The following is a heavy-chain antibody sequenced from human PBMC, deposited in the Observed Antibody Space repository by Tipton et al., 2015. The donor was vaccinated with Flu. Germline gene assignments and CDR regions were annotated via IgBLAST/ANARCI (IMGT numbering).Heavy chain of an antibody. CDR3: QRSPGYYFDF. V-gene: IGHV4-59*08. Sequence: TLSLTCTVSGGSIRGYYWNWIRQFPGKGLEWIGFVYYTGSTNYKSSLKSRLTISVDTSRNQFSLRLSSVTAADTAVYYCQRSPGYYFDFWGQGTLVTVSS. J-gene: IGHJ4*02. CDR1: GGSIRGYY. CDR2: VYYTGST.